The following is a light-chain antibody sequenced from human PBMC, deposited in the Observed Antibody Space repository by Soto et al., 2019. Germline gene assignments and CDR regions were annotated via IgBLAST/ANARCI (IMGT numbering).Light chain of an antibody. V-gene: IGKV3-15*01. CDR1: QSVSYN. J-gene: IGKJ4*01. Sequence: EIVMTQSPATLSVSPGETATLSCRASQSVSYNLAWYQQKPGQGPRLLIYGAFTRATGIPARFSGSGSGTEFTLTISSLQSEHFAVYYRQQYKTWPPLTFGGGTKVEIK. CDR2: GAF. CDR3: QQYKTWPPLT.